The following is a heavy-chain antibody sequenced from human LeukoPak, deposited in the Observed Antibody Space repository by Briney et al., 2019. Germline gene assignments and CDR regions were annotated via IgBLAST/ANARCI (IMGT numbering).Heavy chain of an antibody. Sequence: GGSLRLSCAASGFTFSSYGMHWVRQAPGKGLEWVAFIRYDGSNKYYADSVKGRFTISRDNSKNTLYLQMNSLRAEDTAVYYCARGIHYYDSSGPSDYWGQGTLVTVSS. CDR1: GFTFSSYG. D-gene: IGHD3-22*01. CDR3: ARGIHYYDSSGPSDY. V-gene: IGHV3-30*02. CDR2: IRYDGSNK. J-gene: IGHJ4*02.